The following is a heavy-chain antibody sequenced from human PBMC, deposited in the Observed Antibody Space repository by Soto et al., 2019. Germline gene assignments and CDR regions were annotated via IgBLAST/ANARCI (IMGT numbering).Heavy chain of an antibody. J-gene: IGHJ4*02. CDR3: ATQYYDILPGYYYCQY. CDR1: GVSFSDYY. D-gene: IGHD3-9*01. V-gene: IGHV3-11*01. CDR2: ISSSVSTI. Sequence: WGSLRLSCAASGVSFSDYYMSWLRQAPGKGLEWVSYISSSVSTIYYADSVKGRFTISRDSAKKSLYLQMKSLRAEDTAMYYCATQYYDILPGYYYCQYWGKGTQVIVSS.